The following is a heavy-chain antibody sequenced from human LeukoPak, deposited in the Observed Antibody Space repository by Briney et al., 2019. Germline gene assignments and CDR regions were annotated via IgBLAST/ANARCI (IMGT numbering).Heavy chain of an antibody. J-gene: IGHJ3*02. CDR1: GGTFNSYA. V-gene: IGHV1-69*06. D-gene: IGHD3-22*01. CDR2: IIPIFETT. Sequence: GSSVKASCKASGGTFNSYAITWVRQAPGQGLEWMGGIIPIFETTYYSQNFQGRVTIIADKPTTTAYMELSSLRSEDTAVYYCAKTRNTYYYGSSGFHDALDIWGQGTLVTVSS. CDR3: AKTRNTYYYGSSGFHDALDI.